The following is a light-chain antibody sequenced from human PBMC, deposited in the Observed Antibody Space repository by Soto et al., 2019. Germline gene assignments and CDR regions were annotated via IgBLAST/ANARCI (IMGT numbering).Light chain of an antibody. CDR2: YVD. CDR1: SRDVGAYDY. CDR3: CSYADGSIYF. J-gene: IGLJ1*01. Sequence: QSARTPPASVSVSPGQSIAISYTGTSRDVGAYDYVSWYLQYPDKAPQLLIYYVDHRPSGVSSRFSGSKSGNTASLTISGLQAEDEGDYYCCSYADGSIYFFGTGTKVTVL. V-gene: IGLV2-14*03.